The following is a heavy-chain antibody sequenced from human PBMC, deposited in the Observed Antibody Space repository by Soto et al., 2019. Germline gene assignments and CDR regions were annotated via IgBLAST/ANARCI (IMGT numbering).Heavy chain of an antibody. CDR2: MHTSGST. J-gene: IGHJ4*02. D-gene: IGHD2-2*01. V-gene: IGHV4-4*07. CDR3: VRASMPKAHFDS. Sequence: QMQLQESGPGLVKPSETLSLTCTVSGGSIRGYYWSWIRQSAGMRLEWIGRMHTSGSTNYNPSLKSRVTISVDMSKNQVSPKFTSVTAADTALYYCVRASMPKAHFDSWGQGTLVTVSS. CDR1: GGSIRGYY.